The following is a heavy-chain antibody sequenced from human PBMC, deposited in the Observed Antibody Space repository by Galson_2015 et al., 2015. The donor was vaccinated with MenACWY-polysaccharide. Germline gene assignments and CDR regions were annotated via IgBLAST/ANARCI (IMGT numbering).Heavy chain of an antibody. Sequence: SLRLSCAASGFTFSSYSMNWVRQAPGKGLEWVSSINSSSSYIYYADSVKGRFTISRDNAKNSLYLQMNSLRAEDTAVYYCARVIAVAYYYFYGVAVCDHGTTVTVSS. V-gene: IGHV3-21*01. CDR2: INSSSSYI. D-gene: IGHD6-19*01. CDR1: GFTFSSYS. CDR3: ARVIAVAYYYFYGVAV. J-gene: IGHJ6*02.